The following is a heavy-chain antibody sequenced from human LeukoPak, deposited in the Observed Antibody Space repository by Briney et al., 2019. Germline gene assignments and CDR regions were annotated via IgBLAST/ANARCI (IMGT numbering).Heavy chain of an antibody. CDR1: GFTFSSYS. V-gene: IGHV3-21*01. D-gene: IGHD3-16*02. CDR2: ISSSSYI. CDR3: ARDTRGIYDYIWGSYRYTAIGY. Sequence: GGSLRLSCAASGFTFSSYSMNWVRQAPGKGLEWVSSISSSSYIYYADSVKGRFTISRDNAKNSLYLQMNSLRAEDTALYYCARDTRGIYDYIWGSYRYTAIGYWGQGTLVTVSS. J-gene: IGHJ4*02.